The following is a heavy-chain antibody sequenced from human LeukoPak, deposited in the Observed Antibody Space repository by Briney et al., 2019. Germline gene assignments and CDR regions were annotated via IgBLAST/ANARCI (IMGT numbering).Heavy chain of an antibody. Sequence: GGSLRLSCAASGFTFSSYAMSWVRQAPGKGLEWVSAISGSGGSTYYADSVKGRFTISRDNSKNTLYLQMNSLRAEDTAVYYCAKMNDGIAAAMIPYCDYWGQGTLVTVSS. J-gene: IGHJ4*02. CDR1: GFTFSSYA. CDR2: ISGSGGST. CDR3: AKMNDGIAAAMIPYCDY. V-gene: IGHV3-23*01. D-gene: IGHD6-13*01.